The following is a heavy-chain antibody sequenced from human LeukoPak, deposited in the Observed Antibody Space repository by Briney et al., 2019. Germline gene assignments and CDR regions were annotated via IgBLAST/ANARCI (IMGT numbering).Heavy chain of an antibody. CDR2: IYSGGST. Sequence: GGSLRLSCAASGFTVSSNYMSWVRQAPGKGLEWVSVIYSGGSTYYADSVKGRFTISRDNSKNTLYLQMNSLRAEDTAVYCCAREYCSGGSCQFDYWGQGTLVTVSS. CDR1: GFTVSSNY. J-gene: IGHJ4*02. V-gene: IGHV3-66*01. CDR3: AREYCSGGSCQFDY. D-gene: IGHD2-15*01.